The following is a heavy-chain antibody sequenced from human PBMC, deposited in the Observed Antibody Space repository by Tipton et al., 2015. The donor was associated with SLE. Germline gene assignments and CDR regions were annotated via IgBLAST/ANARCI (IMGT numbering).Heavy chain of an antibody. CDR1: GGPFSGYY. Sequence: TLSLTCAVYGGPFSGYYWSWIRQPPGKGLEWIGEINHSGSTNYNPSLKSRVTISVDTSKNQFSLKLSSVTAADTAVYYCARDLAGYLFDPWGQGTLVTVSS. J-gene: IGHJ5*02. CDR2: INHSGST. CDR3: ARDLAGYLFDP. D-gene: IGHD6-13*01. V-gene: IGHV4-34*01.